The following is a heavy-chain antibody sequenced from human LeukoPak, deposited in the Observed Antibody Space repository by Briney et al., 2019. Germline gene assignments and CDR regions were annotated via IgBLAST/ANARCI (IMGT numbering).Heavy chain of an antibody. Sequence: GGSLRLSCAASGFTFSSYAMSWVRQAPGKGLEWVSSISGSGGTTYYADSVKGRFTISRDNSKNTLYLQMNSLRAGDTAVYYCAKIRDSSGLDYWGQGTLVTVSS. J-gene: IGHJ4*02. V-gene: IGHV3-23*01. CDR3: AKIRDSSGLDY. CDR1: GFTFSSYA. D-gene: IGHD3-22*01. CDR2: ISGSGGTT.